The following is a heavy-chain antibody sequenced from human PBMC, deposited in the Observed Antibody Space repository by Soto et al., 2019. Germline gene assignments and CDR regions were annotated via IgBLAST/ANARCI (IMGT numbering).Heavy chain of an antibody. CDR2: IYSGGST. J-gene: IGHJ5*02. CDR1: GFTVSSNY. Sequence: EVQLVESGGGLVQPGGSLRLSCAASGFTVSSNYMRWVRQAPGKGLEWVSVIYSGGSTYYADSVKGRFTITRHNAKNKLYLQMNSLRAEDTAVYYCSREVGHGWFDPWGQGTLVTVSS. CDR3: SREVGHGWFDP. V-gene: IGHV3-53*04.